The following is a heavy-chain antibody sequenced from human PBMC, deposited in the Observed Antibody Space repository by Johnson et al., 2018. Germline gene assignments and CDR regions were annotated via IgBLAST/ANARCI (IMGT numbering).Heavy chain of an antibody. J-gene: IGHJ3*02. CDR1: GFTSTTYW. Sequence: EVQLLESGGGLVQPGGSLRLSCAASGFTSTTYWMHWVRQAPGKRLVWVSRIDTDGRSTSYADSVKGRFTTSRDNAKNTLYLQMNRLRAEDTAVYHCARGVGGGGGSCYPDAFDIWGQGTMVTVSS. CDR3: ARGVGGGGGSCYPDAFDI. CDR2: IDTDGRST. D-gene: IGHD2-15*01. V-gene: IGHV3-74*02.